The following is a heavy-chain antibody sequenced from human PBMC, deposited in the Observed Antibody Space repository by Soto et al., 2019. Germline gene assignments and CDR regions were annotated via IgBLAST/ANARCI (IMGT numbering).Heavy chain of an antibody. CDR3: VNERSGHIYADS. Sequence: EVQLLESGGGLVQPGGSLRLSCAASGFTFSNYAMSWLRQPPGKGLEWVSAISGSGDRTYYADSVKGRFTISRDNSKNTLYLQMNSLRAEDSALYYCVNERSGHIYADSWGQGPLVTVSS. J-gene: IGHJ4*02. D-gene: IGHD5-18*01. V-gene: IGHV3-23*01. CDR1: GFTFSNYA. CDR2: ISGSGDRT.